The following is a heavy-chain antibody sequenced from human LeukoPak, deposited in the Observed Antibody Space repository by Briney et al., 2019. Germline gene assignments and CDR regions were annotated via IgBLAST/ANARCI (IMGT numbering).Heavy chain of an antibody. CDR1: GFTFSSYS. CDR3: ARRPSYDSSGYSVDY. CDR2: ISSSSSTI. Sequence: QPGGSLRLSCAASGFTFSSYSMNWVRQAPGKGLEWVSYISSSSSTIYYADSVKGRFTISRDNAKNSLYLQMNSLRAEDTAVYYCARRPSYDSSGYSVDYWGQGTLVTVSS. J-gene: IGHJ4*02. D-gene: IGHD3-22*01. V-gene: IGHV3-48*04.